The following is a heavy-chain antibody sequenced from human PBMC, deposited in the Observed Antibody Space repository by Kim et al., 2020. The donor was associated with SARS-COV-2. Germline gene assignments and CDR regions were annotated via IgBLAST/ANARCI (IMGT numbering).Heavy chain of an antibody. Sequence: GGSLRLSCAASGFTFSSYAMHWVRQAPGKGLEWVAVISYDGSNKYYADSVKGRFTISRDNSKNTLYLQMNSLRAEDTAVYYCARGAGATTPREFDYWGQGTLVTVSS. CDR1: GFTFSSYA. CDR2: ISYDGSNK. D-gene: IGHD1-26*01. CDR3: ARGAGATTPREFDY. J-gene: IGHJ4*02. V-gene: IGHV3-30*04.